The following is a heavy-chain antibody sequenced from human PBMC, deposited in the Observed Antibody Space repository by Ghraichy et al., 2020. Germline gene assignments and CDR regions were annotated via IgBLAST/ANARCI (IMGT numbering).Heavy chain of an antibody. J-gene: IGHJ6*02. V-gene: IGHV3-23*01. D-gene: IGHD6-19*01. CDR1: GFTFSSYA. CDR2: ISGSGGST. Sequence: GGSLRLSCAASGFTFSSYAMSWVRQAPGKGLEWVSGISGSGGSTYYADSVKGRFTISRDNSKNTLYLQMNSLRAEDTAVYYCAKASGWYYYYGMDVWGQGTTVTVSS. CDR3: AKASGWYYYYGMDV.